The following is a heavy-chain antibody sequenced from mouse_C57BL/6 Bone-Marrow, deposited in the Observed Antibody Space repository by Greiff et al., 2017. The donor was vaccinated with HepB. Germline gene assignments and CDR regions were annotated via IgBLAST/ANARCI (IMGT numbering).Heavy chain of an antibody. J-gene: IGHJ3*01. Sequence: QVQLQQPGAELVRPGSSVKLSCKASGYTFTSYWMDWVKQRPGQGLEWIGNIYPSDSETHYNQKFKDKATLTVDKSSSTAYMQLSSLTSEDSAVYYCARSRVYYGSTAFAYWGQGTLVTVSA. V-gene: IGHV1-61*01. CDR2: IYPSDSET. D-gene: IGHD1-1*01. CDR3: ARSRVYYGSTAFAY. CDR1: GYTFTSYW.